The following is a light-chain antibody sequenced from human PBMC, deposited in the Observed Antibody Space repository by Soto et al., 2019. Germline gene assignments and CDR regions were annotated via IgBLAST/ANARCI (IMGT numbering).Light chain of an antibody. CDR2: EVS. Sequence: QSALTQPPSASGTPGQSVTISCTGTSSDVGGYNYVSWYQQHPGKAPKLMNYEVSKRPAGVPDRCSGSKAGNTASLTVSGLQAEDDADYYCSSYAGISHPNVVFGGGTKVTVL. CDR3: SSYAGISHPNVV. J-gene: IGLJ2*01. CDR1: SSDVGGYNY. V-gene: IGLV2-8*01.